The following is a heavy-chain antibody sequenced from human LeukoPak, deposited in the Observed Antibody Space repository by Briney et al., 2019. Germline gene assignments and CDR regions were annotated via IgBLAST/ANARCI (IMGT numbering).Heavy chain of an antibody. CDR2: IYHSGST. D-gene: IGHD6-19*01. J-gene: IGHJ5*02. Sequence: SETLSLTCTVSGYSISTGYYWGWIRQPPGKGLEWIGSIYHSGSTNYNPSLKSRVTISVDKSKNQFSLKLSSVTAADTAVYYCATGGVAENPWGQGTLVTVPS. CDR1: GYSISTGYY. CDR3: ATGGVAENP. V-gene: IGHV4-38-2*02.